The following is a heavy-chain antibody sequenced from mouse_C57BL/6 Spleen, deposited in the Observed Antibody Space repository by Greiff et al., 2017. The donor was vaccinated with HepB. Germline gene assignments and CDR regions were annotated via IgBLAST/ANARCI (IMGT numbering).Heavy chain of an antibody. Sequence: EVQLQQSGPELVKPGASVKISCKASGYSFTDYNMHWVKQSNGKSLEWIGVINPNYGSNSYNQKFKGKATLTVDQSSSTAYMQRNSLTYEDSAVEYWARRRNGGYFDVWGTGTTVTVSS. J-gene: IGHJ1*03. CDR2: INPNYGSN. CDR1: GYSFTDYN. CDR3: ARRRNGGYFDV. V-gene: IGHV1-39*01.